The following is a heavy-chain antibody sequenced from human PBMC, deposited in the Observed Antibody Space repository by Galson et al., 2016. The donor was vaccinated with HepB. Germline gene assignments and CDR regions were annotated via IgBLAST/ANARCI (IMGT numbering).Heavy chain of an antibody. Sequence: SLRLSCAASEFTFSNYAMSWVRQAPGKGLEWVSSIDITGSGTYYADSVKGRFTISRDNSKNTLYLQMNYLRAEDTALYYCAKGSRSSHYDALDIWGQGTMVTVSS. J-gene: IGHJ3*02. CDR1: EFTFSNYA. V-gene: IGHV3-23*01. CDR2: IDITGSGT. CDR3: AKGSRSSHYDALDI. D-gene: IGHD6-6*01.